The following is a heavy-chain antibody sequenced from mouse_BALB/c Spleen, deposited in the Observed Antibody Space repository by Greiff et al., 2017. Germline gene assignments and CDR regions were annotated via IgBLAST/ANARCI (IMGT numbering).Heavy chain of an antibody. CDR1: GFNIKDTY. Sequence: VQLKESGAELVKPGASVKLSCTASGFNIKDTYMHWVKQRPEQGLEWIGRIDPANGNTKYDPKFQGKATITADTSSNTAYLQLSSLTSEDTAVYYCTRSAYGNFFDYWGQGTTLTVSS. CDR2: IDPANGNT. J-gene: IGHJ2*01. V-gene: IGHV14-3*02. CDR3: TRSAYGNFFDY. D-gene: IGHD2-1*01.